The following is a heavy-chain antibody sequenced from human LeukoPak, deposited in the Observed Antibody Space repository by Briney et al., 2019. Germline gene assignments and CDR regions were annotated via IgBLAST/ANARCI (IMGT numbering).Heavy chain of an antibody. D-gene: IGHD3-10*01. Sequence: GGSLRLSCAASGFSSSDYWMHWVRHAPGKGLVWVSRMNSDGTTTNYADSVKGRFTISRDNAKNTLYLQMNSLRAEDTAVYYCARGRGPYGWSDPWGQGTLVTVSS. CDR1: GFSSSDYW. CDR2: MNSDGTTT. V-gene: IGHV3-74*01. J-gene: IGHJ5*02. CDR3: ARGRGPYGWSDP.